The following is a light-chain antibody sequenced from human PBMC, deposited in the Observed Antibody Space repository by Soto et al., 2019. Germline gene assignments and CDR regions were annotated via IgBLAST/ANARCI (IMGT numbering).Light chain of an antibody. V-gene: IGKV1-5*03. CDR2: AAS. J-gene: IGKJ1*01. CDR1: QSISDW. Sequence: DIQMTQSPSTLSASVGDRVTITCRASQSISDWLAWYQQKPGKAPKLLIYAASNLESGVPSRFSGSGSGTEFTLIISSLQPDDFATYYCQQYESFSPWTFGQGTKVDI. CDR3: QQYESFSPWT.